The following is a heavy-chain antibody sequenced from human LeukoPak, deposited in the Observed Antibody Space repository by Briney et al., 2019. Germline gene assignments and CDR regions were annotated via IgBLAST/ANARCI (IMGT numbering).Heavy chain of an antibody. CDR2: IYYSGAT. Sequence: PSETLSLTCTVSGGSISNYYWSWIRQPPGKGLEWIGHIYYSGATKYNPSLKSRITISVDTSKNQFSLMLSSVTAADTAVYYCARGRRYSSGCFDYWGQGTLVTVSS. J-gene: IGHJ4*02. CDR1: GGSISNYY. V-gene: IGHV4-59*12. CDR3: ARGRRYSSGCFDY. D-gene: IGHD6-19*01.